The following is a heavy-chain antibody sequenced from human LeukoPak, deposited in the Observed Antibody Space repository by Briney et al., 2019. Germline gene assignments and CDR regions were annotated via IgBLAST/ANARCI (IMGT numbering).Heavy chain of an antibody. CDR3: ARGPSAGARGYYYCYYYMDV. V-gene: IGHV4-34*01. CDR2: INHSGST. Sequence: PSETLSLTCAVYGGSFSGYYWSWIRQPPGKGLEWIGEINHSGSTNYNPSLKSRVTISVDTSKNQFSLKLSSVTAADTAVYYCARGPSAGARGYYYCYYYMDVWGKGTTVTVSS. J-gene: IGHJ6*03. D-gene: IGHD6-13*01. CDR1: GGSFSGYY.